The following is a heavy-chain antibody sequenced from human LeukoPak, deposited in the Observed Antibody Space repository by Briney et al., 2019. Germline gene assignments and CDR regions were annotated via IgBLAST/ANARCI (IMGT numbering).Heavy chain of an antibody. CDR2: IYSSGST. CDR3: ARRYSGYGNAFDI. J-gene: IGHJ3*02. D-gene: IGHD5-12*01. CDR1: GGSISSSSYY. Sequence: SETLSLTCTVSGGSISSSSYYWSWIRQPPGKGLEWIGYIYSSGSTNYSPSLKSRVTISVDMSKSQFSLKLYSVTAADTAVYYCARRYSGYGNAFDIWGQGTMVTVSS. V-gene: IGHV4-61*05.